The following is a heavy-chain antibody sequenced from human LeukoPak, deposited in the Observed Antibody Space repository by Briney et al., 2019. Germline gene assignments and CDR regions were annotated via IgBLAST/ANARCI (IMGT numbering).Heavy chain of an antibody. J-gene: IGHJ6*03. CDR3: AIAYCGGDCYPYYYYFMDV. CDR2: INPDNGGT. Sequence: ASVKVSCKASGYPFTGYYLHWVRQAPGQGLEWMGWINPDNGGTNYAQMFQGRATVTRDTSISTAYMELSRLRSDDTAVYYCAIAYCGGDCYPYYYYFMDVWGKGTTVTISS. CDR1: GYPFTGYY. D-gene: IGHD2-21*02. V-gene: IGHV1-2*02.